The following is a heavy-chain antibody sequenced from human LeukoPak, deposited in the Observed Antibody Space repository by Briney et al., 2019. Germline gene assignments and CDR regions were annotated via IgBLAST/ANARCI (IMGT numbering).Heavy chain of an antibody. D-gene: IGHD3-22*01. CDR3: VRLYYDSSGYYPNYFDY. Sequence: ETLSLTCTVSGGSISSTTYYWGWIRQPPGKGLEWIGSVYYIGTTYYNPSLKSRVTISVDTSKNQFSLKLSFVTAADTAVYYCVRLYYDSSGYYPNYFDYWGQGTLVTVSS. CDR1: GGSISSTTYY. CDR2: VYYIGTT. J-gene: IGHJ4*02. V-gene: IGHV4-39*01.